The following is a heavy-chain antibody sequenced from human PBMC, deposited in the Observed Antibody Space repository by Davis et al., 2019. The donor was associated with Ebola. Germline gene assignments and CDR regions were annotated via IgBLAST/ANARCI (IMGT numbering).Heavy chain of an antibody. D-gene: IGHD3-3*01. Sequence: SVTVSCKASGGTFSSYAISWVRQAPGQGLEWMGGIIPIFGTANYAQKFQGRVTITADESTSTAYMELSSLRSEDTAVYYCARGAGWSGYYTSYYYYGMDVWGKGTTVTVSS. CDR2: IIPIFGTA. CDR1: GGTFSSYA. V-gene: IGHV1-69*13. CDR3: ARGAGWSGYYTSYYYYGMDV. J-gene: IGHJ6*04.